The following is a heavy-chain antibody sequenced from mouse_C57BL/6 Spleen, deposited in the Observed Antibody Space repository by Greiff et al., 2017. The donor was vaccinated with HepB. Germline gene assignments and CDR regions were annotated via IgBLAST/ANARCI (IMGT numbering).Heavy chain of an antibody. J-gene: IGHJ4*01. V-gene: IGHV1-62-2*01. Sequence: QVQLQQSGAELVKPGASVKLSCKASGYTFTEHTIHWVKQRSGQGLEWIGWFYPGSGSIKYNEKFKDKATLTADKSSSTVYMELSRLTSEDSAVYFCARHEAVYYDYDEEGAMDYWGQGTSVTVSS. CDR2: FYPGSGSI. CDR3: ARHEAVYYDYDEEGAMDY. D-gene: IGHD2-4*01. CDR1: GYTFTEHT.